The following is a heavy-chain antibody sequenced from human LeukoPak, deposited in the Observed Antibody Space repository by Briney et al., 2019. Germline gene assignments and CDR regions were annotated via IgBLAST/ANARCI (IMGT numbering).Heavy chain of an antibody. D-gene: IGHD6-13*01. CDR3: ARLAAGGFFYCYMDV. Sequence: SETLPLTCAVSGYSISSGYYWGWIRQPPGKGLEWIGSIYHSGSTYYNPSLKSRVAISVDTSKNQFSLKLSSVTAADTAVYYCARLAAGGFFYCYMDVWGKGTTVTVSS. CDR2: IYHSGST. V-gene: IGHV4-38-2*01. J-gene: IGHJ6*03. CDR1: GYSISSGYY.